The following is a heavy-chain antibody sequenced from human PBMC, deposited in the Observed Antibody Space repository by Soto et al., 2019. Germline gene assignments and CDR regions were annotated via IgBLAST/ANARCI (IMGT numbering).Heavy chain of an antibody. CDR3: AGGNFRY. CDR1: GYNFNTFD. V-gene: IGHV1-8*02. CDR2: MNPNSGNT. Sequence: WASGKVSWKASGYNFNTFDIYWVRQATGHGLEWMGWMNPNSGNTGYAQELRGRVTMTRNTSNTTAYMELTSLTSDDTGVYYCAGGNFRYWGQGTLVTVSS. J-gene: IGHJ4*02.